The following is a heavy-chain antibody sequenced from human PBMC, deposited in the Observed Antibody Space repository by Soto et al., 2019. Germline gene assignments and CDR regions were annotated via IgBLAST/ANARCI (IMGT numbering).Heavy chain of an antibody. J-gene: IGHJ5*02. CDR3: ARLYNWFDP. Sequence: SETLSLTCTVSGGSISSYYWSWIRQPPGKGLEWIGYIYYSGSTNYNPSLKSRVTISVDTSKNQFSLKLSSVTAADTAVYYCARLYNWFDPWGQGTLVTVS. CDR2: IYYSGST. V-gene: IGHV4-59*08. CDR1: GGSISSYY.